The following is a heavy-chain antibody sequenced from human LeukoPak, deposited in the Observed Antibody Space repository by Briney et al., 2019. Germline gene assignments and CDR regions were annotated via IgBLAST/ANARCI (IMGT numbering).Heavy chain of an antibody. Sequence: PGESLEISCKGSGYRFTSYWTGWVRQMPGKGLEWMGIIYPGDSDTICSTSFQGQVTISADKSISPAYLQWSSLKASDTAVYYCARHSGRYCSSTSCYSYDYYMDVWGKGTTVTVSS. CDR1: GYRFTSYW. CDR3: ARHSGRYCSSTSCYSYDYYMDV. CDR2: IYPGDSDT. D-gene: IGHD2-2*02. J-gene: IGHJ6*03. V-gene: IGHV5-51*01.